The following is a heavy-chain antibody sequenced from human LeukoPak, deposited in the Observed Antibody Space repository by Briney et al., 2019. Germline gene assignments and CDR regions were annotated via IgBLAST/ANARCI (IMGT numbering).Heavy chain of an antibody. J-gene: IGHJ4*02. Sequence: TGGSLRLSCAASGFTFSSYEMNWVRQAPGKGLEWVSYISSSGSTIYYADSVKGRFTISRDNAKNSLYLQMNSLRAEDTAVYYCARGDSGSYYFDYWGQGTLVTGSS. CDR1: GFTFSSYE. CDR2: ISSSGSTI. D-gene: IGHD1-26*01. CDR3: ARGDSGSYYFDY. V-gene: IGHV3-48*03.